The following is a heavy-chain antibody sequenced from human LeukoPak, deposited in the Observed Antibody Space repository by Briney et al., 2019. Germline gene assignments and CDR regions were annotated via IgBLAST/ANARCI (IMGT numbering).Heavy chain of an antibody. D-gene: IGHD2-2*01. J-gene: IGHJ6*03. CDR3: ARDRQLLYYYYYMDV. CDR2: IYTSGST. Sequence: SETLSLTCTVSGGSISSGSYYWSWIRQPAGKGLEWIGRIYTSGSTNYNPSLKSRVTISVDTSKNQFSLELSSVTAADTAVYYCARDRQLLYYYYYMDVWGKGTTVTVSS. V-gene: IGHV4-61*02. CDR1: GGSISSGSYY.